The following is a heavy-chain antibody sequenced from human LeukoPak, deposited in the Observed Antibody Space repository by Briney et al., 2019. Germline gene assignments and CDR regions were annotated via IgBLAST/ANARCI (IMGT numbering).Heavy chain of an antibody. J-gene: IGHJ4*02. CDR3: AKDAAGPEY. Sequence: GGSLRLSCAASGLTFSSDSMSWVRQAPGKGLFWVSGISASGSGTYYADSVKGRFTISRDNSKNTLYLQMNILRAEDTAVYYCAKDAAGPEYWGQGTLVTVSS. CDR2: ISASGSGT. CDR1: GLTFSSDS. D-gene: IGHD6-13*01. V-gene: IGHV3-23*01.